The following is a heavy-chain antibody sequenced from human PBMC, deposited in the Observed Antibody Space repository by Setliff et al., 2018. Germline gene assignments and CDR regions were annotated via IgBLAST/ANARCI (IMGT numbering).Heavy chain of an antibody. CDR2: IKQDVSEK. D-gene: IGHD2-21*02. Sequence: GESLTISCAASGFTFSRYWMSWVRQTPQKGLEWVASIKQDVSEKYYVDSLKERFTISRDNAKNSLYLQMDSLRAEDTAVYYCARASKGLYCGSDCFYTFDSWGPGTLVTVSS. CDR1: GFTFSRYW. J-gene: IGHJ4*02. V-gene: IGHV3-7*01. CDR3: ARASKGLYCGSDCFYTFDS.